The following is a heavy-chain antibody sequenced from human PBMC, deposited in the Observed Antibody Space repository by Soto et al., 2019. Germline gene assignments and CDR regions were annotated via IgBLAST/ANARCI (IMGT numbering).Heavy chain of an antibody. CDR2: LCSGRST. D-gene: IGHD2-8*01. Sequence: PSETLSLTCTVAGGSISNRDDCWGWIRQPPGKGLEWIGNLCSGRSTNYNPSLHSRVTVSADTSKNQISLKLSSVTAADTAVYYCARMDNGATYKTFDSWGQGTLVTVSS. V-gene: IGHV4-39*01. J-gene: IGHJ4*02. CDR3: ARMDNGATYKTFDS. CDR1: GGSISNRDDC.